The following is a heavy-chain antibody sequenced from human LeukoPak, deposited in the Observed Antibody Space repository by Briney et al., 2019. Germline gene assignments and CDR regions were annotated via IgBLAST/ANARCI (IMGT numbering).Heavy chain of an antibody. J-gene: IGHJ4*02. V-gene: IGHV4-39*01. Sequence: PSETLSLTCTVSGGSISSSSYYWGWIRQPPGKGLEWIGSIYCSGSTYYNPSLKSRVTISVDTSKNQFSLKLSSVTAADTAVYYCARHVGYYDLWSGYSAYFDYWGQGTLVTVSS. CDR3: ARHVGYYDLWSGYSAYFDY. D-gene: IGHD3-3*01. CDR1: GGSISSSSYY. CDR2: IYCSGST.